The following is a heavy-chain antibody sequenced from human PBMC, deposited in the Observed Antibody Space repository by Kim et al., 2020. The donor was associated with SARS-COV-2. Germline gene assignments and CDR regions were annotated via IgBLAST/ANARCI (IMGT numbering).Heavy chain of an antibody. CDR1: GYTFTSYG. V-gene: IGHV1-18*01. D-gene: IGHD3-10*01. CDR2: ISAYNGNT. J-gene: IGHJ4*02. CDR3: ARDEGVWFGELMPYFDY. Sequence: ASVKVSCKASGYTFTSYGISWVRQAPGQGLEWMGWISAYNGNTNYAQKLQGRVTMTTDTSTSTAYMELRSLRSDDTAVYYCARDEGVWFGELMPYFDYWGQGTLVTVSS.